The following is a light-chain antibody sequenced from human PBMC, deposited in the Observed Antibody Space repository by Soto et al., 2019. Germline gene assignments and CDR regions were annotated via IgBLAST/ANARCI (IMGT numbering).Light chain of an antibody. CDR1: PSVSSSY. J-gene: IGKJ2*01. V-gene: IGKV3-20*01. Sequence: EIVLTQSPGTLSLSPGERATLSFRASPSVSSSYLAGCQQKPGQAPRLLLYGASSRATGIPDRFSGSGSGRDFSLTISRLEPEVFAVYYCEQYGSSPSYDFGHGTKLEIK. CDR2: GAS. CDR3: EQYGSSPSYD.